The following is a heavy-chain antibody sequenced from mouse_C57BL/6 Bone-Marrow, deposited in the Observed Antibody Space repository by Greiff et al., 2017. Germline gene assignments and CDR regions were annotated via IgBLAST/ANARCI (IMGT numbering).Heavy chain of an antibody. CDR3: ARLRLPYYFDY. J-gene: IGHJ2*01. CDR1: GYAFSSSW. D-gene: IGHD5-5*01. CDR2: IYPGDGDT. Sequence: QVQLQQSGPELVKPGASVKISCKASGYAFSSSWMNWVKQRPGKGLEWIGRIYPGDGDTNYNGKFKGKATLTADKSSSTAYMQLSSLTSEDSAVYFCARLRLPYYFDYWGQGTTLTVSS. V-gene: IGHV1-82*01.